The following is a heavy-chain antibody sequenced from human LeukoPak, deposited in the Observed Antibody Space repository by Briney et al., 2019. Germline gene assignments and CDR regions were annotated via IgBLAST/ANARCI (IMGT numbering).Heavy chain of an antibody. Sequence: ASVKVSCKASGYTFTSHDINWVRQATGQGLEWMGWMNPNSGNTGFAQKFQGRVTTTRNTSISTAYMELSSLRSEDTAIYYCARGRATVTTHWFDPWGQGTLVTVSS. CDR3: ARGRATVTTHWFDP. D-gene: IGHD4-11*01. CDR1: GYTFTSHD. J-gene: IGHJ5*02. V-gene: IGHV1-8*03. CDR2: MNPNSGNT.